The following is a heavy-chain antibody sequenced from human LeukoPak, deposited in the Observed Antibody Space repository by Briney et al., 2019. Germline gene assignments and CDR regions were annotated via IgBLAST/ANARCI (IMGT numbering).Heavy chain of an antibody. CDR1: GFTFSSYG. V-gene: IGHV3-33*06. CDR2: IWYDGSNK. Sequence: PGGSLRLSCAASGFTFSSYGMHWVRQAPGKGLEWVAVIWYDGSNKYYADSVKGRFTISRDNSKNTLYLQMNSLRVEDTAVYYCAKLGDYAYFDYWGQGTLVTVSS. J-gene: IGHJ4*02. CDR3: AKLGDYAYFDY. D-gene: IGHD4-17*01.